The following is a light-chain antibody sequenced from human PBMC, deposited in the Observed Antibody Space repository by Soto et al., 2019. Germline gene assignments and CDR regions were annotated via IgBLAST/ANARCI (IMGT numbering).Light chain of an antibody. CDR3: QKYSKAPWT. CDR2: AAS. CDR1: QDISDY. V-gene: IGKV1-27*01. Sequence: DIQMTQSPSSLSASLGDRVTITCRASQDISDYLAWYQQQAGSPPNLLISAASTLQSGVPSRFRGSGAGTDFTLTITSLQPEDVATYYCQKYSKAPWTFGQGTRVEIK. J-gene: IGKJ1*01.